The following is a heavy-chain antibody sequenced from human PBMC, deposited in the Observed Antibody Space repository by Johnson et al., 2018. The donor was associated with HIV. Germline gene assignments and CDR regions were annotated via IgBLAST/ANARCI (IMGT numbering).Heavy chain of an antibody. D-gene: IGHD3-10*01. CDR3: AKVDGSGTWGAFDI. CDR1: GFTFSSYA. CDR2: ISWDGGST. Sequence: VQLVESGGGVVQPGRSLRLSCAASGFTFSSYAMHWVRQAPGKGLEWGSLISWDGGSTYYADSVKGRFTISRDNSKNSLYLQMNSLRAEDTAVYYCAKVDGSGTWGAFDIWGQGTMVTVSS. J-gene: IGHJ3*02. V-gene: IGHV3-43D*04.